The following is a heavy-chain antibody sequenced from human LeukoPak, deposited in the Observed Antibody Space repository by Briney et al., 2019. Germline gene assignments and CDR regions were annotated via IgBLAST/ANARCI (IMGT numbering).Heavy chain of an antibody. CDR2: INHSGST. CDR3: ARGAVADIVLMVYAINWFDP. V-gene: IGHV4-34*01. J-gene: IGHJ5*02. D-gene: IGHD2-8*01. CDR1: GGSFSGYY. Sequence: SETLSLTCAVYGGSFSGYYWSWIRQPPGKGLEWIGEINHSGSTNYNPSLKSRVTISVDTSKNQFSLKLGSVTAADTAVYYCARGAVADIVLMVYAINWFDPWGQGTLVTVSS.